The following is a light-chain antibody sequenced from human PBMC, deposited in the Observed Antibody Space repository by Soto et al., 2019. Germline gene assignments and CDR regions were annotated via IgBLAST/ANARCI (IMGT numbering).Light chain of an antibody. J-gene: IGLJ1*01. CDR1: GRDIGAYDY. Sequence: ALAQPASVSGSPGQSITISCTGSGRDIGAYDYVSWYQQHPGKAPKLIIYGVKNRPSGVSNRFSASKSAFTASLTISGLQTEDEADYYCSSYTTSYFYVFGPGTKVTVL. CDR2: GVK. V-gene: IGLV2-14*01. CDR3: SSYTTSYFYV.